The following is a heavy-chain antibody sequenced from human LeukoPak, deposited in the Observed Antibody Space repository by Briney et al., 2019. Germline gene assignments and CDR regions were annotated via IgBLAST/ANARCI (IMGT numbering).Heavy chain of an antibody. CDR3: ARDWKQWLPTDYGMDV. CDR2: INPNSGGT. J-gene: IGHJ6*02. Sequence: ASVKVSCKASGYTFTGYYMHWVRQAPGQGLEWMGWINPNSGGTNYAQKFQGRVSMTRDTSISTAYMELSRLRSDDTAVYYCARDWKQWLPTDYGMDVWGQGTTVTVSS. D-gene: IGHD6-19*01. V-gene: IGHV1-2*02. CDR1: GYTFTGYY.